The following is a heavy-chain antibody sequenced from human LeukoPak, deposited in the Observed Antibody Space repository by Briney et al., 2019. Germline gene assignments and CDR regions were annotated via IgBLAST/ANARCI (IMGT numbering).Heavy chain of an antibody. J-gene: IGHJ6*02. V-gene: IGHV3-23*01. Sequence: PGGSLRLSCAASGFTFSSYAMSWVRQAPGKGLEWVSAISGSGGSTYYADSVKGRFTISRDNSKNTLYLQMNSLRAEDTAVYYCAKGPSLGGPFPNYRYYCGMDVWGQGTAVTVSS. CDR2: ISGSGGST. D-gene: IGHD3-10*01. CDR3: AKGPSLGGPFPNYRYYCGMDV. CDR1: GFTFSSYA.